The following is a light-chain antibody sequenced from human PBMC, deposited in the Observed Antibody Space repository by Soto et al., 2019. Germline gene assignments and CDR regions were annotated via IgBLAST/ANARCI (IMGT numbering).Light chain of an antibody. Sequence: QSALTQPASVSGSPGQSITISCTGTSSDVGGYNYVSWYQQHPGKAPKLMIYDVSNRPSGVSNRFSGSKSGNTASLTISGLQAEDEADYYCRSYTSSSTLYYGFGTGTKLTVL. CDR2: DVS. V-gene: IGLV2-14*01. CDR3: RSYTSSSTLYYG. CDR1: SSDVGGYNY. J-gene: IGLJ1*01.